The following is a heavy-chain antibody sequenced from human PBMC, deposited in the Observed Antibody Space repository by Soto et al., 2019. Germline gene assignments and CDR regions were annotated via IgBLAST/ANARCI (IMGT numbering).Heavy chain of an antibody. J-gene: IGHJ4*02. D-gene: IGHD3-3*01. Sequence: GESLKISFKGSGYSFTSYWIGWVRQMPGKGLEWMGIIYPGDSDTRYSPSFQGQVTISADKSISTAYLQWSSLKASDTAMYYCARGARFWSGCYPPSHFDYWGQGTLVTVSS. CDR3: ARGARFWSGCYPPSHFDY. CDR1: GYSFTSYW. CDR2: IYPGDSDT. V-gene: IGHV5-51*01.